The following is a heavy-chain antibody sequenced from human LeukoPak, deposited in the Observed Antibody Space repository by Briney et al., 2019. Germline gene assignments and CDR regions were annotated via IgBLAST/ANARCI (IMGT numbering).Heavy chain of an antibody. CDR2: ISGSGGST. Sequence: GGSLRLSCAASGFTFSSYAMSWVRQAPGKGLEWVSAISGSGGSTYYADSVKGRFTISRDNSKNTLYLQMNSLRDGDTAVYYCARDLDWAFDYWGQGTLVAVSS. D-gene: IGHD3/OR15-3a*01. CDR1: GFTFSSYA. CDR3: ARDLDWAFDY. J-gene: IGHJ4*02. V-gene: IGHV3-23*01.